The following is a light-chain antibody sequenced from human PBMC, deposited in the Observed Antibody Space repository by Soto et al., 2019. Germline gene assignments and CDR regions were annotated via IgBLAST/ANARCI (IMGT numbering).Light chain of an antibody. CDR2: GAS. CDR3: QHYGSSGSTT. Sequence: EIVLTQSPGTLSLSPGERATLSCRASQSVGSSYLAWYQQKPGQTPRLLIYGASSRATGIPDRFSGSGSGTDFTLTISRLEPEDFAVYYCQHYGSSGSTTCAQGTRLEIK. J-gene: IGKJ5*01. CDR1: QSVGSSY. V-gene: IGKV3-20*01.